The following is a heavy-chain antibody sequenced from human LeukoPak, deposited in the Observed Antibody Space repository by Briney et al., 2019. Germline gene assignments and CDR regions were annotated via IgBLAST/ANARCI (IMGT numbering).Heavy chain of an antibody. V-gene: IGHV3-30*04. CDR2: ISYDGSNK. D-gene: IGHD3-16*01. Sequence: GGSLRLSCAASGFTFSSYAMHWVRQAPGKGLEWEAVISYDGSNKYYADSVKGRFTISRDNSKNTLYLQMNSLRAEDTAVYYCATGGTYTDYFDYWGQGTLVTVSS. J-gene: IGHJ4*02. CDR1: GFTFSSYA. CDR3: ATGGTYTDYFDY.